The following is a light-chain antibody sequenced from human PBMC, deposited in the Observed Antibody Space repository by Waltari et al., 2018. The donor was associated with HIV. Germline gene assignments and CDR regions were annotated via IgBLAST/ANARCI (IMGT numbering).Light chain of an antibody. Sequence: SAVTQPASVSGLPGQSITISCTVDDSDFGLHNFVSWYQQHPDKLPTLIVYDVHSRASGISARFSGSKSGHTASLNISGLRAEDEAHYYCASFTGDNTVLFGGGTKVTVL. CDR1: DSDFGLHNF. CDR3: ASFTGDNTVL. V-gene: IGLV2-14*03. CDR2: DVH. J-gene: IGLJ3*02.